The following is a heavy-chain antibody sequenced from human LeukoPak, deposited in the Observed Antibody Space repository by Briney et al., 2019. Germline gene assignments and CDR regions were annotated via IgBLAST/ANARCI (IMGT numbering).Heavy chain of an antibody. CDR2: IYYSGST. CDR1: GGSISSYY. CDR3: ARDIADSGSPGGDY. D-gene: IGHD1-26*01. J-gene: IGHJ4*02. Sequence: SETLSLTCTVSGGSISSYYWSWIWQPPGKGLEWIGYIYYSGSTNYNPSLKSRVTISVDTSKNQFSLKLSSVTAADTAVYYCARDIADSGSPGGDYWGQGTLVTVSS. V-gene: IGHV4-59*01.